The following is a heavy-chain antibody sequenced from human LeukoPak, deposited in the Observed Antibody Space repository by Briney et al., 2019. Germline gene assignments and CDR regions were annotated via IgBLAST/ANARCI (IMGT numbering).Heavy chain of an antibody. CDR2: IYYSGST. J-gene: IGHJ4*02. V-gene: IGHV4-59*01. Sequence: SETLSLTCTVSGGSISSYYWSWIRQPPGKGLEWIGCIYYSGSTNYNPSLKSRVTISVDTSKNQVSLKLSSVTAADTAVYYCARSSRAAIFGVVTQTSTPYYFDYWGQGTLVTVSS. CDR3: ARSSRAAIFGVVTQTSTPYYFDY. CDR1: GGSISSYY. D-gene: IGHD3-3*01.